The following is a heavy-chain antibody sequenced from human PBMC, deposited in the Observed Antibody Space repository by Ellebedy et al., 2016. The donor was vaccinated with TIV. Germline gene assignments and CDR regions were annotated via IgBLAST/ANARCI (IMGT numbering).Heavy chain of an antibody. V-gene: IGHV4-31*03. CDR2: IQYSGRT. D-gene: IGHD3-10*01. J-gene: IGHJ5*02. CDR3: AGARVIRDVGFRNWFDP. CDR1: GDSITSGEYY. Sequence: SETLSLTXTVSGDSITSGEYYWSWIRQHPGKGLEWLANIQYSGRTYYNPSLKSRIAISIDTSSRQFSLKLTSVTAGDTALYYGAGARVIRDVGFRNWFDPWGQGTLVTVSS.